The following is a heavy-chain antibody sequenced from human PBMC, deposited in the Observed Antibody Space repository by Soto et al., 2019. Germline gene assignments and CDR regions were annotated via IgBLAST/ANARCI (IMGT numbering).Heavy chain of an antibody. J-gene: IGHJ4*02. D-gene: IGHD4-17*01. Sequence: ASVKVSCKASGFTFTSSAVQWVRQARGQRLEWIGWIVVGSGNTNYAQKFQERVTITRDMSTSTAYMELSSLRSEDTAAYYCAAELDYGDYRNDYWGQGSLVTVSS. CDR1: GFTFTSSA. CDR3: AAELDYGDYRNDY. V-gene: IGHV1-58*01. CDR2: IVVGSGNT.